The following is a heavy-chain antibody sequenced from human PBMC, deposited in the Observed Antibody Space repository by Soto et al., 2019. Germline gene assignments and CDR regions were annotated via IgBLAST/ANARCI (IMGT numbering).Heavy chain of an antibody. CDR1: GGSISSGDYY. Sequence: SETLSLTCTVSGGSISSGDYYWSWIRQPPGKGLEWIGYIYYSGSTYYNPSLKSRVTISVDTSKNQFSLKLSSVTAADTAVYYCASETYYYDSSGPFDYWGQGTLVTVSS. D-gene: IGHD3-22*01. J-gene: IGHJ4*02. CDR3: ASETYYYDSSGPFDY. CDR2: IYYSGST. V-gene: IGHV4-30-4*01.